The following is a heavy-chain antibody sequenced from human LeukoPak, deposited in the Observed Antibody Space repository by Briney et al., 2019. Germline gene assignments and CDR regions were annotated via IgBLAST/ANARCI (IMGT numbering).Heavy chain of an antibody. CDR2: IYHSGST. CDR3: ARYVGLRGYSGYDKKYYYYYYMDV. J-gene: IGHJ6*03. D-gene: IGHD5-12*01. Sequence: PSETLSLTCAVYGGSFSGYYWSWIRQPPGKGLEWIGEIYHSGSTNYNPSLKSRVTISVDTSKNQFSLKLSSVTAADTAVYYCARYVGLRGYSGYDKKYYYYYYMDVWGKGTTVTISS. CDR1: GGSFSGYY. V-gene: IGHV4-34*01.